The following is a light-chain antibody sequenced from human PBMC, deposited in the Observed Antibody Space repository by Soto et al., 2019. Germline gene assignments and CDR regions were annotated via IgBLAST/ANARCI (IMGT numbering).Light chain of an antibody. Sequence: GMTHSPSTLSVSPGERATLSCRASQRISSNLAWYQQRPSQAPRLLIYGASTRAPGIPARFSGSGSETEFTLTISSLQSEDFAVYYCQHYNNWPPWTFGQGTKVDI. CDR2: GAS. J-gene: IGKJ1*01. CDR3: QHYNNWPPWT. V-gene: IGKV3-15*01. CDR1: QRISSN.